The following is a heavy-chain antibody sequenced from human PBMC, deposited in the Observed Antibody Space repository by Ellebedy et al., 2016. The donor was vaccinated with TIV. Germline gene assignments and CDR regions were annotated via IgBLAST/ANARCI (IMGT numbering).Heavy chain of an antibody. V-gene: IGHV4-59*01. CDR1: GVSIKTYF. CDR3: ASTTVAGLDVFDI. D-gene: IGHD6-19*01. CDR2: MIASMSNTGGT. Sequence: SETLSLTCAVSGVSIKTYFWGWIRQPPGKGLEWIASMIASMSNTGGTSYSPSLKSRVTISVDMSKNQVYLELKSVTAADTAVYYCASTTVAGLDVFDIWGQGTMVTVSS. J-gene: IGHJ3*02.